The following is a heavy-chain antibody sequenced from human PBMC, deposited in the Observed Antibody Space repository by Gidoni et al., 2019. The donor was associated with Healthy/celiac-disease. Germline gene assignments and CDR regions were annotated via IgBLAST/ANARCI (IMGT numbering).Heavy chain of an antibody. CDR1: GGTFSSYA. Sequence: QVQLVQSGAEVKKPGTSVKVSCKASGGTFSSYAISWVRQAPGQGREWMGRIIPILGIANYAQKFQGRVTITADKSTSTAYMELSSLRSEDTAVYYCARGGSKGTREYFDLWGRGTLVTVSS. J-gene: IGHJ2*01. CDR3: ARGGSKGTREYFDL. V-gene: IGHV1-69*04. D-gene: IGHD2-2*01. CDR2: IIPILGIA.